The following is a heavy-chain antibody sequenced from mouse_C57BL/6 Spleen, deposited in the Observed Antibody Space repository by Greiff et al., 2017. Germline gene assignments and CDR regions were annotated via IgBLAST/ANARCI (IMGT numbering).Heavy chain of an antibody. V-gene: IGHV1-5*01. CDR2: IYPGNSDT. CDR3: ARRRSSSYEYFDV. D-gene: IGHD1-1*01. J-gene: IGHJ1*03. CDR1: GYTFTSYW. Sequence: EVQLQQSGTVLARPGASVKMSCKTSGYTFTSYWMHWVKQRPGQGLEWIGAIYPGNSDTSYNQKFKGKAKLTAVTSASTAYMELSSLTSEDSAVYYCARRRSSSYEYFDVWGTETTVTVSS.